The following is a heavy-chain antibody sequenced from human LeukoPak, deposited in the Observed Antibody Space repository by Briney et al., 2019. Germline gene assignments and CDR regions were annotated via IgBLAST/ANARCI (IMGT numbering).Heavy chain of an antibody. CDR3: ARDRLVDTAPDY. V-gene: IGHV4-34*01. J-gene: IGHJ4*02. D-gene: IGHD5-18*01. CDR2: INHSGST. CDR1: GGSFSGYY. Sequence: SETLSLTCAVYGGSFSGYYWSWIRQPPGKGLEWIGEINHSGSTNYNPSLKSRVTISVDTSKNQFSLKLSSVTAADTAVCYCARDRLVDTAPDYWGQGTLVTVSS.